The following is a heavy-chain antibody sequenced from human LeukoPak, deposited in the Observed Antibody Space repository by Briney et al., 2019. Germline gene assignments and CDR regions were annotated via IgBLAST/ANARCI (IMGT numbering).Heavy chain of an antibody. J-gene: IGHJ4*02. V-gene: IGHV4-38-2*02. Sequence: TSETLSLTCTVSGYSISNGYYWDWIRQPPGRGLEWIGNIYRSGSTSYNPSLKSRVTISVDTSKNQFSLKVNSVTAADTAVYYCARRHSSGWFYYWGQGXXVTVS. CDR1: GYSISNGYY. CDR3: ARRHSSGWFYY. CDR2: IYRSGST. D-gene: IGHD6-19*01.